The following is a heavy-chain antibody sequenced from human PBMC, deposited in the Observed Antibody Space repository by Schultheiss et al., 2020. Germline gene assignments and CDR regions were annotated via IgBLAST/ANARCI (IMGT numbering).Heavy chain of an antibody. CDR1: GGSISSYY. V-gene: IGHV4-59*01. CDR2: IYYTGST. J-gene: IGHJ4*02. Sequence: GSLRLSCTVSGGSISSYYWSWIRQPPGKGLEWIGYIYYTGSTNYNPSLKSRVTISVDTSKNQFSLKLTSVTAADTAVYYCARGDYYFDYWGQGTLVTVSS. CDR3: ARGDYYFDY.